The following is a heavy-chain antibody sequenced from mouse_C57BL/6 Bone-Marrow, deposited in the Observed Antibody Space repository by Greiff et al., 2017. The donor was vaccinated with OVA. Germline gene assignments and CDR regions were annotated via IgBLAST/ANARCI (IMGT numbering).Heavy chain of an antibody. J-gene: IGHJ1*03. CDR2: IYPGDGDT. CDR1: GYAFSSYW. D-gene: IGHD1-1*01. V-gene: IGHV1-80*01. Sequence: VKLMESGAELVKPGASVKISCKASGYAFSSYWMNWVKQRPGKGLEWIGQIYPGDGDTNYNGKFKGKATLTADKSSSTAYMQLSSLTSEDSAVYFCARSSQYYGSSYWYFDVWGTGTTVTVSS. CDR3: ARSSQYYGSSYWYFDV.